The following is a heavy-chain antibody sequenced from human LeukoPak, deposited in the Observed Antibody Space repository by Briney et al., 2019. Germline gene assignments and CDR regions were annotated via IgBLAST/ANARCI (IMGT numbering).Heavy chain of an antibody. Sequence: PGGSLRLSCTASGFPFIEYSMNWGRQVPGKGLEWISYIGIDSGNTKYADSVRGRFTISADKAKNSLYLQMNSLRVEDTAVYYCARDHNYAFDNWGQGTLVSVAS. CDR1: GFPFIEYS. CDR3: ARDHNYAFDN. CDR2: IGIDSGNT. J-gene: IGHJ4*02. V-gene: IGHV3-48*01. D-gene: IGHD1-1*01.